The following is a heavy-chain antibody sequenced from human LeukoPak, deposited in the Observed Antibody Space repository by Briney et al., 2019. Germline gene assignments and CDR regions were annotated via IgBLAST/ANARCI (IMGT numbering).Heavy chain of an antibody. Sequence: PGGSLRLSCAASGFTFSSYVMSWVRQAPGKGLEWVSAISGSGGSTYYADSVKGRLTISRDNSKNTLYLQMNSLRAEDTAVYYCAKEYSYYYDSSGYYTGDYFDYWGQGTLVTVSS. V-gene: IGHV3-23*01. J-gene: IGHJ4*02. CDR1: GFTFSSYV. CDR3: AKEYSYYYDSSGYYTGDYFDY. D-gene: IGHD3-22*01. CDR2: ISGSGGST.